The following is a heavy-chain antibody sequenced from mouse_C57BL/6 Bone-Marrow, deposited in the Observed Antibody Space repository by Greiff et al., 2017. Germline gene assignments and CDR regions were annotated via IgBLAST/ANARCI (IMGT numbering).Heavy chain of an antibody. CDR2: IDPSDSAT. J-gene: IGHJ3*01. V-gene: IGHV1-52*01. CDR3: ARPGRHSSGYWFAY. D-gene: IGHD3-2*02. Sequence: QVQLQQPGAELVRPGSSVKLSCTASGYTFTSYWMHWVQQRPIQGLEWIGNIDPSDSATHYNQKFKDKATLTVDKSSNTAYMQLISLTSEDSAVYYCARPGRHSSGYWFAYWGQGTLVTVSA. CDR1: GYTFTSYW.